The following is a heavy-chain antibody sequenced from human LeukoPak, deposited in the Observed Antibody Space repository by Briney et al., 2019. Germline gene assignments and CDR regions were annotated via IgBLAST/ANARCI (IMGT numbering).Heavy chain of an antibody. CDR1: GFTFSSYN. CDR2: ISSSSSSI. D-gene: IGHD5-18*01. CDR3: ARGGSPSAMVQWAYFDY. V-gene: IGHV3-48*04. J-gene: IGHJ4*02. Sequence: GGSLRLSCAASGFTFSSYNMNWVRQAPGKGLEWVSYISSSSSSIFYADSVKGRFTISRDNAKNSLYLQMYSLRAEDTAVYYCARGGSPSAMVQWAYFDYWGQGTLVTVSS.